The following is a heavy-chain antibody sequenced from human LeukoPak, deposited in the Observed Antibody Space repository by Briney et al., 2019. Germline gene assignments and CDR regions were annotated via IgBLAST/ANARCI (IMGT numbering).Heavy chain of an antibody. Sequence: ASVTVSCKASGYSFNVYYIHWVRQAPGQGREWMGWINPSSGGTEYAQKFQGRVTMTGDTSISTAYMELSRLRSDDTAVYYCARDRGSSWYVDYWGQGTLVTVSS. D-gene: IGHD6-13*01. CDR1: GYSFNVYY. J-gene: IGHJ4*02. V-gene: IGHV1-2*02. CDR3: ARDRGSSWYVDY. CDR2: INPSSGGT.